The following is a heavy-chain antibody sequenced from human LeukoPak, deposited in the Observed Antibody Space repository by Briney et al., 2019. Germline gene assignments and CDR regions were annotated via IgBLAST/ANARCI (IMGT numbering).Heavy chain of an antibody. Sequence: ASVKVSCKASGYTFTDYYFHWVRQVPGQGLECMGWINPNTGGTNYPQKFQGRVTMTRDTAISTACMELTSLRSDDTAVYYCARDLGATTGAPWYYFDNWGQGTLVTVPS. V-gene: IGHV1-2*02. J-gene: IGHJ4*01. CDR3: ARDLGATTGAPWYYFDN. CDR2: INPNTGGT. D-gene: IGHD1-26*01. CDR1: GYTFTDYY.